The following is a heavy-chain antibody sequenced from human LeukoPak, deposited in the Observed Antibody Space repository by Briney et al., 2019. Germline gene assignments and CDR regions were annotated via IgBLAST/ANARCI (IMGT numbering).Heavy chain of an antibody. Sequence: ASVKVSCKASGYIFTGYYMHWVRQAPGQGLEWMGWINPNSGGTNYAQKFQGRVTMTRDTSISTAYMELSSLRSDDTAVYYCATARDRNSVYSSLVYWGQGTLVTVSS. D-gene: IGHD5/OR15-5a*01. CDR1: GYIFTGYY. V-gene: IGHV1-2*02. CDR3: ATARDRNSVYSSLVY. J-gene: IGHJ4*02. CDR2: INPNSGGT.